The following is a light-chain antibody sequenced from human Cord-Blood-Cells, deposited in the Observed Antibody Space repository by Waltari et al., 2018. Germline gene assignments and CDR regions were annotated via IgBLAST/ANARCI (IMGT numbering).Light chain of an antibody. CDR1: QGISSY. Sequence: DIQLTQSPSFLSASVGDRVTITCRASQGISSYLAWYQQKPGKAPKLLIYAASTLQSGVPSRFSVSGSGTEFTLTISSLQPEDFATYYCQQLNSYSFGQGTRLEIK. V-gene: IGKV1-9*01. J-gene: IGKJ5*01. CDR2: AAS. CDR3: QQLNSYS.